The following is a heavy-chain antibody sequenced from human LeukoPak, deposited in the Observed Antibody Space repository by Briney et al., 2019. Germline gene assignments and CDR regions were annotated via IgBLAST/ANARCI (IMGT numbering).Heavy chain of an antibody. CDR3: TRGAGWLIDY. CDR1: DDSINDYY. V-gene: IGHV4-59*01. CDR2: FHNSGTS. J-gene: IGHJ4*02. Sequence: SETLSLTCTVSDDSINDYYRGWIRQPPGKGLEWIGYFHNSGTSTYNPSLKSRATISADTSKNQFSIKLNSLTTADTAVYYCTRGAGWLIDYWGQGILVTVSS. D-gene: IGHD3-16*01.